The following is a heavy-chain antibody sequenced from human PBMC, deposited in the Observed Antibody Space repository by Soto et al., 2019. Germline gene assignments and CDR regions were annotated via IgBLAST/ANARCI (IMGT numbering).Heavy chain of an antibody. V-gene: IGHV1-69*12. J-gene: IGHJ6*02. D-gene: IGHD1-26*01. Sequence: QVQLVQSGAEVKKPGSSVKVSCKASGGTFSSYAISWVRQAPGQGLEWMGGIIPIFGTANYAQKFQGRVTITADESTSTAYMELSSLRSEDTAVYYCVTLMTKWELDHYYYYYGMDVWGQGTTVTVSS. CDR2: IIPIFGTA. CDR1: GGTFSSYA. CDR3: VTLMTKWELDHYYYYYGMDV.